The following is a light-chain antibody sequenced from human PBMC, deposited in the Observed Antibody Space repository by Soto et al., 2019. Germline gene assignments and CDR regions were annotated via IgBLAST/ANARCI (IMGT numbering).Light chain of an antibody. CDR2: DVS. CDR1: SSDVGGYNY. Sequence: QYVLTQPRSVSWSPGQSVTISCTVTSSDVGGYNYVSWYQQHPRKAPKLMIYDVSKRPSGVPDRFSGSKSGNTASLTISGLQAEDEADYYCCSYAGSYTYVFGSGTKVTVL. J-gene: IGLJ1*01. CDR3: CSYAGSYTYV. V-gene: IGLV2-11*01.